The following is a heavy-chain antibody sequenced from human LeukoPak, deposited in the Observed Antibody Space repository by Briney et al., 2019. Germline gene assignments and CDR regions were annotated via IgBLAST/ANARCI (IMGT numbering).Heavy chain of an antibody. CDR2: ISSSGSTI. Sequence: PGGSLRLSCAVSGFTFSSYEMNWVRQAPGKGLEWVSYISSSGSTIYYSDSVRGRFTISRDNAKNSLYLQMNSLRAEDTAVYYCARRYCSSTSCTLDFWGQGALVTVSS. CDR3: ARRYCSSTSCTLDF. V-gene: IGHV3-48*03. D-gene: IGHD2-2*01. J-gene: IGHJ4*02. CDR1: GFTFSSYE.